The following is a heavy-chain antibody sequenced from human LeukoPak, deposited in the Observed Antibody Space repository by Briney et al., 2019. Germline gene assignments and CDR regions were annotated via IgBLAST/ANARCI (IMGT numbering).Heavy chain of an antibody. J-gene: IGHJ5*02. CDR1: GFTFSSYA. CDR2: ISGSGGST. V-gene: IGHV3-23*01. Sequence: GGSLRLSCAASGFTFSSYAMSWVRQAPGKGLEWVSAISGSGGSTYYADSVKGRFTISRDNAKNTLYLQMNSLRAEDTAVYYCAGSPLYNWFDPWGQGTLVTVSS. CDR3: AGSPLYNWFDP.